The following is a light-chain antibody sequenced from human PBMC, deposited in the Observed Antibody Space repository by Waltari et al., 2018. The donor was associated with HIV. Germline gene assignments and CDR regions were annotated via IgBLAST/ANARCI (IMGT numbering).Light chain of an antibody. V-gene: IGKV1-9*01. CDR2: AAS. J-gene: IGKJ1*01. CDR1: QDISSY. Sequence: DIQLTQSPSFLSASVGDRVTITCRASQDISSYLAWYQQKPGKAPKLLIYAASTLQSGVPSRFSGSGSGTEFTLTISGLQPEDFAVYYCQQLSAYLMWTFGQGTKVEIK. CDR3: QQLSAYLMWT.